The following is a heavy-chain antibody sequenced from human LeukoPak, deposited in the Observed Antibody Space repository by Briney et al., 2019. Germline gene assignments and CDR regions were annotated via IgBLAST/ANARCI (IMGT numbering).Heavy chain of an antibody. Sequence: GGSLRLSCADSGFTFSSYWMSWVRQAPGKGLEWVANIKQDGSEKYYVDSVKGRFTISRDNAKNSLYLQMNSLRAEDTAVYYCAKLHSYGYSDYFDYWGQGTLVTVSS. D-gene: IGHD5-18*01. CDR1: GFTFSSYW. CDR2: IKQDGSEK. J-gene: IGHJ4*02. V-gene: IGHV3-7*01. CDR3: AKLHSYGYSDYFDY.